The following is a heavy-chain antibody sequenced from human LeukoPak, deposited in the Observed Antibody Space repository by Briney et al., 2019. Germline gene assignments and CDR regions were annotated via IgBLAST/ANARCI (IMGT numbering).Heavy chain of an antibody. D-gene: IGHD2-21*01. CDR1: GFTFSTYS. Sequence: GGSLRLSCAASGFTFSTYSMNWVRQAPGKGLEWVTYISSSSVTIYYADSVKGRFTISRDNAKNSLYLQMNSLRAEDTAVYYCARSGVPHCGGDCKFDYWGQGTLVTVSS. CDR2: ISSSSVTI. V-gene: IGHV3-48*01. CDR3: ARSGVPHCGGDCKFDY. J-gene: IGHJ4*02.